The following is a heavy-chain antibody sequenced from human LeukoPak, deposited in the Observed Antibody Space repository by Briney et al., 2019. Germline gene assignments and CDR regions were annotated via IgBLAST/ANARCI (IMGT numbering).Heavy chain of an antibody. CDR3: ARGGSIAARPFDY. Sequence: GGSLRLSCAASGFTFSSYAMHWVRQAPGKGLEYVSAISSNGGSTYYANSVKGRFTISRDNSKNTLYLQMGSLSAEDMAVYYCARGGSIAARPFDYWGQGTLVTVSS. V-gene: IGHV3-64*01. J-gene: IGHJ4*02. CDR2: ISSNGGST. D-gene: IGHD6-6*01. CDR1: GFTFSSYA.